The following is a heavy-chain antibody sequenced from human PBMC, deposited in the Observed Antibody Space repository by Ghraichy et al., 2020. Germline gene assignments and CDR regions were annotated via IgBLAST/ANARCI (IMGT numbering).Heavy chain of an antibody. V-gene: IGHV3-30*04. D-gene: IGHD3-3*01. CDR2: ISYDGSNK. CDR1: GFTFSSYA. Sequence: GGYLRLSCAASGFTFSSYAMHWVRQAPGKGLEWVAVISYDGSNKYYADSVKGRFTISRDNSKNTLYLQMNSLRAEDTAVYYCASEHSPYYDFWSGYLIDYWGQGTLVTVSS. J-gene: IGHJ4*02. CDR3: ASEHSPYYDFWSGYLIDY.